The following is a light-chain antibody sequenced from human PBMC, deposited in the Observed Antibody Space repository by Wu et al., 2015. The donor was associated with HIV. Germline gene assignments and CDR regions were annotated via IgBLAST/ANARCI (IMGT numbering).Light chain of an antibody. CDR1: QSVSSSN. V-gene: IGKV3/OR2-268*02. CDR2: GAS. J-gene: IGKJ5*01. CDR3: QXANTFPIT. Sequence: EIVLTQSPGTLSLSPGERATLSCRASQSVSSSNLAWYQQKPGQAPRLLIYGASTRATGIPARFSGSGSGTDFTLTISSLQPEDFATYYCQXANTFPITFGQGTRLDIK.